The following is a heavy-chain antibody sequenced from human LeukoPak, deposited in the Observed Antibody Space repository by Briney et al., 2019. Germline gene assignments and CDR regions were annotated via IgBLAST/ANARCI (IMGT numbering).Heavy chain of an antibody. D-gene: IGHD3-22*01. V-gene: IGHV4-59*01. CDR3: AGHDSSGLFRP. CDR1: GGSISSYY. J-gene: IGHJ5*02. Sequence: KPSETLSLTCTVSGGSISSYYWSWIRQPPGKGLEWIGYIYYSGSTNYNPSLKSRVTISVDTSKNQFSLKLTSVTTPDTAVYYCAGHDSSGLFRPWGQGTLVTVSS. CDR2: IYYSGST.